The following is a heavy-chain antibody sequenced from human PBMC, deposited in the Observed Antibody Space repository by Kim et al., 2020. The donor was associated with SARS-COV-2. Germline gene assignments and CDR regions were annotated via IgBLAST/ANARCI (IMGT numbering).Heavy chain of an antibody. D-gene: IGHD5-18*01. V-gene: IGHV3-11*04. CDR2: ISSSGSTI. CDR1: GFTFSDYY. Sequence: GSLRLSCAASGFTFSDYYMSWIRQAPGKGLEWVSYISSSGSTIYYADSVKGRFTISRDNAKNSLYLQMNSLRAEDTAVYYCARDTEDGRYSYGSGYFDYWGQGTLVTVSS. J-gene: IGHJ4*02. CDR3: ARDTEDGRYSYGSGYFDY.